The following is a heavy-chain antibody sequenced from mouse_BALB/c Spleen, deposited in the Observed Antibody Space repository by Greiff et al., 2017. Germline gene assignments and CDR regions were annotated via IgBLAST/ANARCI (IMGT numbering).Heavy chain of an antibody. CDR2: INPSNGRT. J-gene: IGHJ1*01. D-gene: IGHD1-1*01. CDR3: ARRISYYYGSSYGYFDV. CDR1: GYTFTSYW. Sequence: QVQLQQPGAELVKPGASVKLSCKASGYTFTSYWMHWVKQRPGQGLEWFGEINPSNGRTNHNEKFKSKATLTVDKSSSTAYIQLSSLTSEDSAVYYCARRISYYYGSSYGYFDVWGAGTTVTVSS. V-gene: IGHV1S81*02.